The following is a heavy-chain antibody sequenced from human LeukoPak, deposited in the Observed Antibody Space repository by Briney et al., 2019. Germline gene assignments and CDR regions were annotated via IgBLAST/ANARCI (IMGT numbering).Heavy chain of an antibody. Sequence: ASVKVSCKASGYTFTSYYMHWVRQAPGQGLEWMGIINPSGGSTSCAQKFQGRATMTRDTSTSTVYMELSSLRSEDTAVYYCARDHGVIRNAGGDAFDIWGQGTMVTVSS. J-gene: IGHJ3*02. V-gene: IGHV1-46*01. CDR3: ARDHGVIRNAGGDAFDI. D-gene: IGHD1-1*01. CDR2: INPSGGST. CDR1: GYTFTSYY.